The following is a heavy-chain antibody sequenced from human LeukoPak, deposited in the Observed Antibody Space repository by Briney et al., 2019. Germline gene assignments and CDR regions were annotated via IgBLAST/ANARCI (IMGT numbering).Heavy chain of an antibody. CDR2: INWSGGST. CDR3: ARAPITSPFYFDY. V-gene: IGHV3-20*04. D-gene: IGHD2-2*01. CDR1: GFTFANYA. Sequence: GGSLRLSCAASGFTFANYAMSWVRQVPGKGLEWVSGINWSGGSTGYADPLRGRFTISRDNAKNSLYLQMDSLRAEDTALYYCARAPITSPFYFDYWGQGTLVTVSS. J-gene: IGHJ4*02.